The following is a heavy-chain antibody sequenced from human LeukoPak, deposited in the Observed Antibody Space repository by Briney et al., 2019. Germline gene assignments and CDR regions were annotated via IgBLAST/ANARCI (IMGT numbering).Heavy chain of an antibody. V-gene: IGHV3-74*01. D-gene: IGHD2-15*01. CDR3: ARDREVYCSGGSCYSAWFDP. CDR2: INSDGSST. CDR1: GFTFSSYW. Sequence: GGSLRLSCAASGFTFSSYWMHWVRQAPGKRLGWVSRINSDGSSTSYADSVKGRFTISRDNATNTLYLQINSLRAEDTALYDCARDREVYCSGGSCYSAWFDPWGRGTLVTVSS. J-gene: IGHJ5*02.